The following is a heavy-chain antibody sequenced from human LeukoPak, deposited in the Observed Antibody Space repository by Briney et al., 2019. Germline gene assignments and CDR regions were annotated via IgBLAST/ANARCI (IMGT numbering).Heavy chain of an antibody. D-gene: IGHD2-2*01. CDR3: ARDRYCSSTSCYWDWFDP. CDR2: IISIFGTA. CDR1: GGTFSSYA. J-gene: IGHJ5*02. V-gene: IGHV1-69*13. Sequence: SVKVSCKASGGTFSSYAISWVRQAPGQGLEWMGGIISIFGTANYAQKFQGRVTITADESTSTAYMELSSLRSEDTAVYYCARDRYCSSTSCYWDWFDPWGQGTLVTVSS.